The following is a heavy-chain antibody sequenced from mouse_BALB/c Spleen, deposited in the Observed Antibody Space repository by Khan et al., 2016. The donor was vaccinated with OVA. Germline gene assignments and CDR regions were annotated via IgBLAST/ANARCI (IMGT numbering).Heavy chain of an antibody. J-gene: IGHJ4*01. D-gene: IGHD3-2*01. CDR1: GYTFSTYW. V-gene: IGHV1-9*01. Sequence: QLSGAELMKPGASVTISCKASGYTFSTYWIEWVKQRPGHGLEWIGEILPRSGSTNYNENFKGKATSTADTSSNTASMQLSSLTTEDSAVYYCARTARAYYYAMDYWGQGASVTVSS. CDR3: ARTARAYYYAMDY. CDR2: ILPRSGST.